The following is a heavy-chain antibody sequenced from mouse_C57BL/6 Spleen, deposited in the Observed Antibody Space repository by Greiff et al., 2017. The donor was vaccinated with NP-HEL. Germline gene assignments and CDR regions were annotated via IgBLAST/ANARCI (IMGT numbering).Heavy chain of an antibody. CDR1: GFTFSSYA. Sequence: DVKLVESGGGLVKPGGSLKLSCAASGFTFSSYAMSWVRQTPEKRLEWVATISDGGSYTYYPDNVKGRFTITRDNAKNNLYLQMSHLKSEDTAMYYCARDREIYDGPFFAYWGQGTLVTVSA. CDR3: ARDREIYDGPFFAY. CDR2: ISDGGSYT. V-gene: IGHV5-4*01. D-gene: IGHD2-3*01. J-gene: IGHJ3*01.